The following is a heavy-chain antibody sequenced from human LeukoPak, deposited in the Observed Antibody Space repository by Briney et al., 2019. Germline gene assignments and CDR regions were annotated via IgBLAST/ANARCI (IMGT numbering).Heavy chain of an antibody. J-gene: IGHJ4*02. CDR1: GFRFSRYW. CDR3: ASQPAAADVDY. CDR2: IKQDGSAK. Sequence: GGSLRLSCAASGFRFSRYWMTWVRQAPGKGLEWVAIIKQDGSAKSYVDSVKGRFTISRDNAKNSLYLQMNSLRDDDTGVYYCASQPAAADVDYWGQGTLVTVSS. V-gene: IGHV3-7*03. D-gene: IGHD2-2*01.